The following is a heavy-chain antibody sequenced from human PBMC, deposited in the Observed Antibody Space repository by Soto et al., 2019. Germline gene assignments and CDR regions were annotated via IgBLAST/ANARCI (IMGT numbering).Heavy chain of an antibody. CDR3: ARDLPRGARAEFDY. V-gene: IGHV3-30-3*01. D-gene: IGHD3-10*01. CDR1: GFTFSSYA. Sequence: QVQLVESGGGVVQPGRSLRLSCAASGFTFSSYAMHWVRQAPGKGLEWVAVISYDGSNKYYADSVKGRFTISRDNXMNTLYLQMNSLRAEDTAVDYCARDLPRGARAEFDYWGQGTLVTVSS. J-gene: IGHJ4*02. CDR2: ISYDGSNK.